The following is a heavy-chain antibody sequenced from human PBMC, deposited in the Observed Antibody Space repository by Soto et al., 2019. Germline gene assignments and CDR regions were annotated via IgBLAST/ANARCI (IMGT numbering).Heavy chain of an antibody. D-gene: IGHD2-2*01. Sequence: PGGSLRLSCAASGFTFSSYAMHWVRQAPGKGLEWVAVISYDGSNKYYADSVKGRFTISRDNSKNTLYLQMNSLRAEDTAVYYCARGYCSSTSCAHIDYWGQGTLVTVPS. CDR3: ARGYCSSTSCAHIDY. CDR2: ISYDGSNK. V-gene: IGHV3-30-3*01. CDR1: GFTFSSYA. J-gene: IGHJ4*02.